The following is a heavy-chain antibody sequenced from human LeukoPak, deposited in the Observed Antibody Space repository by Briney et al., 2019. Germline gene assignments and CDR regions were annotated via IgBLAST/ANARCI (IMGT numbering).Heavy chain of an antibody. CDR1: GGSISSYY. J-gene: IGHJ2*01. CDR3: ARDGGYCSGGSCLIHWYFDL. V-gene: IGHV4-59*12. Sequence: PSETLSLTCTVSGGSISSYYWGWIRQPPGKGLEWIGYIYYSGSTNYNPSLKSRVTISVDTSKNQFSLKLSSVTAADTAVYYCARDGGYCSGGSCLIHWYFDLWGRGTLVTVSS. D-gene: IGHD2-15*01. CDR2: IYYSGST.